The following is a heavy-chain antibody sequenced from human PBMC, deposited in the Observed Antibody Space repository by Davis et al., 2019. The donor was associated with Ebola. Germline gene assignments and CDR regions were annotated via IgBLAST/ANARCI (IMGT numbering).Heavy chain of an antibody. D-gene: IGHD3-10*01. CDR1: GFAFNSYT. V-gene: IGHV4-59*01. CDR3: AGDPSPMVRSDRYYYYGLDV. J-gene: IGHJ6*02. Sequence: ESLKISCAASGFAFNSYTMNWVRQAPGKGLEWIGYIYHSGRTYYNPSLKSRVTISLDTSKNQFSLKLNSVTAADTAVYYCAGDPSPMVRSDRYYYYGLDVWGQGTTVTVSS. CDR2: IYHSGRT.